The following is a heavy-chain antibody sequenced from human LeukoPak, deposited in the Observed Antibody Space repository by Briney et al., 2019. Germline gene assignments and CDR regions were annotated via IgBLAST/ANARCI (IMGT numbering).Heavy chain of an antibody. CDR1: GGSISSNSYY. CDR2: IYYGGST. V-gene: IGHV4-39*01. J-gene: IGHJ6*02. Sequence: SETLSLTCTVSGGSISSNSYYWGWIRQPPGKGLEWIGSIYYGGSTFYNPSLKSRVTISADTSRNQFSLNLSSVTAADTAVYYCARTPGITGTREHYYYYYGMDVWGQGTTVTVSS. D-gene: IGHD1-7*01. CDR3: ARTPGITGTREHYYYYYGMDV.